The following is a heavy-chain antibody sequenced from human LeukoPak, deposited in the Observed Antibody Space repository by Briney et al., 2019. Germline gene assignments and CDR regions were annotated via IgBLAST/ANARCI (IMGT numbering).Heavy chain of an antibody. Sequence: SETLSLTCTVSGGSISGYYWSWIRQPPGKGLEWIGYIYYIGSTNYNPSLKSRVTISVDTSKNQFSLKLSSVTAADTAVYYCASRISTVTTYAFDIWGQGTMVTVSS. J-gene: IGHJ3*02. V-gene: IGHV4-59*08. CDR3: ASRISTVTTYAFDI. D-gene: IGHD4-17*01. CDR1: GGSISGYY. CDR2: IYYIGST.